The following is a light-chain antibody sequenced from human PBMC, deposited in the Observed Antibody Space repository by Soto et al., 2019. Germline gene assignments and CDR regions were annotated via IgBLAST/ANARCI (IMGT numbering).Light chain of an antibody. CDR1: QNINRW. CDR2: DAS. Sequence: DIQMTQSPSALSASVGDRVTITCRASQNINRWLAWYQQKPGKAPKLLIYDASSLQSGVPSRFSGSGSGTEFTLTISSLQPDDFATYYCQQYTSYPWTFGQGTKVDIK. V-gene: IGKV1-5*01. CDR3: QQYTSYPWT. J-gene: IGKJ1*01.